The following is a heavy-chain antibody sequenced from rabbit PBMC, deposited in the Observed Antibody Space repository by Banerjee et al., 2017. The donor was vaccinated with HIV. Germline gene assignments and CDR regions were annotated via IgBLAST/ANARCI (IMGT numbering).Heavy chain of an antibody. CDR1: GFSFSSSYY. CDR2: IYAGSSGST. CDR3: ARGAGSSYYIYGDFNL. V-gene: IGHV1S40*01. D-gene: IGHD8-1*01. Sequence: QSLEESGGDLVKPGASLTLTCTASGFSFSSSYYMCWVRQAPGKGLEWIACIYAGSSGSTYYASWAKGRFTISKTSSTTVTLQMTSLTAADTATYFCARGAGSSYYIYGDFNLWGPGTLVTVS. J-gene: IGHJ4*01.